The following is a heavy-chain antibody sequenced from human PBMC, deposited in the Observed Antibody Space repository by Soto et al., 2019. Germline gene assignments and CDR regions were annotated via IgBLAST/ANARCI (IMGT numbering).Heavy chain of an antibody. J-gene: IGHJ4*02. D-gene: IGHD6-13*01. Sequence: QVQLQESGPGLVKPSETLSLTCTVSGGSISSYYWSWIRQPPGKGLEWIGYIYYSGSTNYNPSLKSRVTISVDTSKNQFSLKLSSVTAADTAVYYCARGKAAAGLIDYWGQGTLVTVSS. CDR1: GGSISSYY. CDR3: ARGKAAAGLIDY. CDR2: IYYSGST. V-gene: IGHV4-59*01.